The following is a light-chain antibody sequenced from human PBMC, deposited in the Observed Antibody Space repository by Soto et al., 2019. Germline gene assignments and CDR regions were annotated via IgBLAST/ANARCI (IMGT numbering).Light chain of an antibody. CDR2: DVS. CDR3: SSYTSYTSYV. V-gene: IGLV2-14*01. Sequence: SVLTQPASVSGSPGQSIAISCTGTSSDVGGYKYASWYQQYPGKAPKLMIYDVSNRPSGVPDRFSGSKSGNTASLTISGLQSEDEADYYCSSYTSYTSYVFGTGTKVTVL. CDR1: SSDVGGYKY. J-gene: IGLJ1*01.